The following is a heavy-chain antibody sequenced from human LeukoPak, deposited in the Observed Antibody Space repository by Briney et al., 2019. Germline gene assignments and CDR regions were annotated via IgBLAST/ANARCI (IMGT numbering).Heavy chain of an antibody. J-gene: IGHJ2*01. CDR2: IYYSGST. CDR3: AKTVAGYWYFDL. Sequence: PSETLSLTCTVSGGSISHYFWSWIRQPRGKALEWIGYIYYSGSTNYNPSLKSRVTISVDPSKNQFSLKLNSVTAADTAVYYCAKTVAGYWYFDLWGRGTLVTVSS. V-gene: IGHV4-59*08. CDR1: GGSISHYF. D-gene: IGHD6-19*01.